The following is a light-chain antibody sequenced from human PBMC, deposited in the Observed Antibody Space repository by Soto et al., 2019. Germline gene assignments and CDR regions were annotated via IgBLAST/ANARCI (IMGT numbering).Light chain of an antibody. CDR1: SSNIGSNY. CDR2: RNS. J-gene: IGLJ2*01. Sequence: QSVLTQPPSASGTPGQRVTISCSGSSSNIGSNYVYWYQQLPGTVPQLLIYRNSERPSGVPDRFSGSKSGTSASLAISGLRYEDEADYYCAAWDDSLRGVVFGGGTQLTVL. V-gene: IGLV1-47*01. CDR3: AAWDDSLRGVV.